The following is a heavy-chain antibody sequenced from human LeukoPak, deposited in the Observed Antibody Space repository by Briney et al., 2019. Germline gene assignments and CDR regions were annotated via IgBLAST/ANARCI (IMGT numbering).Heavy chain of an antibody. J-gene: IGHJ4*02. CDR2: INHSGST. V-gene: IGHV4-34*01. Sequence: ASETLSLTCAVYGGSFSGYYWSWIRQPPGKGLEWIGEINHSGSTNYNPSLKSRVTISVDKSKNQFSLKLSSVTAADTAVYYCARELRGGDYWGQGTLVTVSS. CDR3: ARELRGGDY. CDR1: GGSFSGYY. D-gene: IGHD3-10*01.